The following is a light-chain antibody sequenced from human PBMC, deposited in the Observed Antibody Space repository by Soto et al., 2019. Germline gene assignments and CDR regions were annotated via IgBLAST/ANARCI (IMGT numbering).Light chain of an antibody. CDR3: EQYRSSPTWT. V-gene: IGKV3-20*01. Sequence: FALSQQKPGQAPRLLSYGASTRATGIPDRFSGSGSGTDFTLTISRLEPEDSAGYFCEQYRSSPTWTFCQGTKVDIK. J-gene: IGKJ1*01. CDR2: GAS.